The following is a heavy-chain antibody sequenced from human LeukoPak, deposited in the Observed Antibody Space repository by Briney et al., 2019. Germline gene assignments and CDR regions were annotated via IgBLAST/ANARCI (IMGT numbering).Heavy chain of an antibody. V-gene: IGHV3-64*02. CDR2: ISSNGGST. CDR3: ARESGRDDAFDI. J-gene: IGHJ3*02. Sequence: GGSLRLSCAASGFTFSSYAMHWVRQAPGKGLEYVSGISSNGGSTYYADSVKGRFTISGDNSKNTLYLQMGSLRAEDMAVYYCARESGRDDAFDIWGQGTMVTVSS. D-gene: IGHD2-15*01. CDR1: GFTFSSYA.